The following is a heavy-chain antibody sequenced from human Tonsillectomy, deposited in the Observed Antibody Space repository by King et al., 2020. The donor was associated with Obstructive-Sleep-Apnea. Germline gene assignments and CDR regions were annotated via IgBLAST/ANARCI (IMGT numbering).Heavy chain of an antibody. Sequence: VQLVESGGGVVQPGRSLRLSCAASGFTFSIYGMHWVRQAPGKGLEWVAFIRYDGSNKYYVDSVKGRFTISRDNSKNTLYLQMNSLRAEDTAVYYCAKDGWGDYSSYLVYGMDVWGQGTTVTVSS. CDR3: AKDGWGDYSSYLVYGMDV. V-gene: IGHV3-30*02. J-gene: IGHJ6*02. CDR2: IRYDGSNK. CDR1: GFTFSIYG. D-gene: IGHD4-11*01.